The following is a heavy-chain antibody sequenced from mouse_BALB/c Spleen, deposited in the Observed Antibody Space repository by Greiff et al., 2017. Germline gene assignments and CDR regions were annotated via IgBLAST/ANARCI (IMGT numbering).Heavy chain of an antibody. J-gene: IGHJ4*01. CDR1: GYTFTSYW. D-gene: IGHD2-14*01. CDR2: IYPGDGDT. CDR3: AREYYRYDGAMDY. V-gene: IGHV1-87*01. Sequence: VQLQQSGAELARPGASVKLSCKASGYTFTSYWMQWVKQRPGQGLEWIGAIYPGDGDTRYTQKFKGKATLTADKSSSTAYMQLSSLASEDSAVYYCAREYYRYDGAMDYWGQGTSVTVSS.